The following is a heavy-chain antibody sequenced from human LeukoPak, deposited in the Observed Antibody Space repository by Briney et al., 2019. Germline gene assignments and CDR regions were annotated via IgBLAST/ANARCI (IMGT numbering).Heavy chain of an antibody. CDR1: GFIFSTYA. D-gene: IGHD3-3*01. Sequence: GGSLRLSCAAPGFIFSTYAMSWVRQAPGKGLEWISAISVSETTYYADSVKGRFTISRDNSKNTLYLQMNSLRAEDTAVYYCALSGGINWYGLECWGRGTLVTVSS. J-gene: IGHJ4*02. CDR2: ISVSETT. V-gene: IGHV3-23*01. CDR3: ALSGGINWYGLEC.